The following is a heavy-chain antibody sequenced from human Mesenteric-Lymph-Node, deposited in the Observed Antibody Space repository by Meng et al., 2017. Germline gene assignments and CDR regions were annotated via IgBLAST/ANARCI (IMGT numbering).Heavy chain of an antibody. CDR3: ARSPLEGYNDHFDY. D-gene: IGHD5-24*01. CDR1: GSIFTNYY. J-gene: IGHJ4*02. V-gene: IGHV1-46*01. CDR2: INPSGGST. Sequence: VLQVQSGGELKKPGASLKASVKASGSIFTNYYIHWVRQAPGQGLERMGVINPSGGSTTHSQKFQGRLTMTRDTSTSAVYMELSSLRSEDTAIYYCARSPLEGYNDHFDYWGQGTLVTVSS.